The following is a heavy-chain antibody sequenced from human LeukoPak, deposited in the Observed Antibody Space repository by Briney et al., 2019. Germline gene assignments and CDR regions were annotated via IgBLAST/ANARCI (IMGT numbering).Heavy chain of an antibody. D-gene: IGHD3-10*01. CDR1: GFTFSSYG. V-gene: IGHV3-30*18. Sequence: PGRSLRLSCAASGFTFSSYGMHWVRQAPGKGLEWVAVISYDGSNKYYADSVKGRFTISRDNSKNTLYLQMNSLRAEDTAVYYCAKAGGSLCDYWGQGTLVTVSS. CDR2: ISYDGSNK. J-gene: IGHJ4*02. CDR3: AKAGGSLCDY.